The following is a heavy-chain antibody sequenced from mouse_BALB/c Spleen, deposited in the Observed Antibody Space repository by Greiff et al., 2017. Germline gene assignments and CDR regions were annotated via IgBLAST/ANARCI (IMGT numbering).Heavy chain of an antibody. CDR1: GYTFTSYW. D-gene: IGHD1-1*01. CDR3: TRENYYGSSRFAY. V-gene: IGHV1-5*01. J-gene: IGHJ3*01. CDR2: IYPGNSDT. Sequence: VQLKQSGTVLARPGASVKMSCKASGYTFTSYWMHWVKQRPGQGLEWIGAIYPGNSDTSYNQKFKGKAKLTAVTSTSTAYMELSSLTNEDSAVYYCTRENYYGSSRFAYWGQGTLVTVSA.